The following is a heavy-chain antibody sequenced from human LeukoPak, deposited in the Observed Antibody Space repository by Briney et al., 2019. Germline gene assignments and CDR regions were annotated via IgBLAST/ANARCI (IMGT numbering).Heavy chain of an antibody. CDR1: EFTFNNYW. J-gene: IGHJ4*02. V-gene: IGHV3-23*01. Sequence: GGSLRLSCAASEFTFNNYWMSWVRRAPGKGLEWVSVISDSGINTYYVDYVKGRFTISRDNSKNTLYLQMSSLRAEDTAVYYCAKSINWNYSPFDYWGQGTLVTVSS. D-gene: IGHD1-7*01. CDR2: ISDSGINT. CDR3: AKSINWNYSPFDY.